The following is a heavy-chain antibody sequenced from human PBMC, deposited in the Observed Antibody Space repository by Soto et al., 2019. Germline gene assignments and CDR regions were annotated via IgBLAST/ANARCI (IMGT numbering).Heavy chain of an antibody. V-gene: IGHV3-9*01. CDR2: LTWNGEAL. D-gene: IGHD3-22*01. Sequence: EVQLAESGGALVQPGRSLRLSCVASGFTFDAYAIHWVRQTPGKGLEWVSGLTWNGEALGYADSVKGRFTISRDNAKNSLYLEMNSLRPEDTALYYCVKDSESSGYLTHLDYWGQGALVTVSS. J-gene: IGHJ4*02. CDR1: GFTFDAYA. CDR3: VKDSESSGYLTHLDY.